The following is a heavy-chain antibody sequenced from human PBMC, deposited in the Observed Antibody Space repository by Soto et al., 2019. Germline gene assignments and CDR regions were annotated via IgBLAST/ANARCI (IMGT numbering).Heavy chain of an antibody. CDR1: GFTFSSYA. CDR3: ARFETGY. D-gene: IGHD1-1*01. CDR2: ISYDGSNK. Sequence: QVQLVESGGGVVQPGRSLRLSCAASGFTFSSYAMHWVRQAPGKGLEWVAVISYDGSNKYYADSVKGRFTISRDNSKNTLYLQMNSLRAEDTAVYYCARFETGYWGQGTLVTASS. J-gene: IGHJ4*02. V-gene: IGHV3-30-3*01.